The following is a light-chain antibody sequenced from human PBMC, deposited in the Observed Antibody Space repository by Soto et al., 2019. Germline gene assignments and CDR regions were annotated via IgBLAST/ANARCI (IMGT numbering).Light chain of an antibody. V-gene: IGKV3-15*01. CDR3: QQYNNWPRGYT. CDR1: QSVSSN. CDR2: GAS. J-gene: IGKJ2*01. Sequence: EIVMTQSPATLSVSPGERATLSCRASQSVSSNLAWYQQKPGQAPRLLIYGASTRATGIPARFSGSGSGTECTLTISSLQSEDFAVYYCQQYNNWPRGYTFGQGTKLEIK.